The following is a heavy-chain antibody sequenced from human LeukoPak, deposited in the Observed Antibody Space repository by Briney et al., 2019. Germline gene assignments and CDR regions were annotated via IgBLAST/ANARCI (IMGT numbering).Heavy chain of an antibody. D-gene: IGHD2-15*01. CDR3: ARRYCSGGTCYFDY. V-gene: IGHV3-7*01. CDR2: IKQDGSEK. J-gene: IGHJ4*02. CDR1: GFTFSSYW. Sequence: GGSLRLSCAASGFTFSSYWMSWVRQAPGKGLEWVANIKQDGSEKYYVDSVKGRFTISRDNAKNSLSLQMDSLRTEDTAVYYCARRYCSGGTCYFDYWGQGTLVTVSS.